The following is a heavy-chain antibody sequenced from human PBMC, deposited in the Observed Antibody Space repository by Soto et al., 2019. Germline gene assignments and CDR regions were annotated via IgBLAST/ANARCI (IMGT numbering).Heavy chain of an antibody. D-gene: IGHD6-13*01. CDR1: GFTFSSYA. V-gene: IGHV3-23*01. CDR2: ISGSGGST. Sequence: GESLKISCAASGFTFSSYAMSWVRQAPGKGLEWVSAISGSGGSTYYADSVKGRFTISRDNSKNTLYLQMNSLRAEDTAVYYCAKESFSSSWYYFDYWGQGTLVTVSS. J-gene: IGHJ4*02. CDR3: AKESFSSSWYYFDY.